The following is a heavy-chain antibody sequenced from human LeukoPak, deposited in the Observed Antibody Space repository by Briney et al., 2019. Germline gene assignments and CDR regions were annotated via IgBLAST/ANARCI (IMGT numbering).Heavy chain of an antibody. CDR3: ARAMRAGAFDC. CDR2: ISGSGGST. J-gene: IGHJ4*02. CDR1: GFTFSSYA. D-gene: IGHD3-10*01. V-gene: IGHV3-23*01. Sequence: GGSLRLCCAASGFTFSSYAMSWVRQAPGNGLELVSAISGSGGSTYYADSVKGRFTISRDNAKNSLYLQMNSLRAEDTAVYYCARAMRAGAFDCWGQGTLVTVSS.